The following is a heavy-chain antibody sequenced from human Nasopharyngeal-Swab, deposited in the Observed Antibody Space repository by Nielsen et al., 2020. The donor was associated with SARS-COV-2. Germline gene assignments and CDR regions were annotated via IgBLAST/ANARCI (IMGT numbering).Heavy chain of an antibody. V-gene: IGHV3-11*01. CDR2: ISSGSDSSV. D-gene: IGHD5-18*01. Sequence: GESLKISCAASGFTLSDFYMSWIRQAPGKGLDWLSKISSGSDSSVDYADSVKGRFTISRDNAKNSLYLHMDSLGAEDTAVYYCARDGGRGKSYVMWDYWGQGTLVTVSS. J-gene: IGHJ4*02. CDR3: ARDGGRGKSYVMWDY. CDR1: GFTLSDFY.